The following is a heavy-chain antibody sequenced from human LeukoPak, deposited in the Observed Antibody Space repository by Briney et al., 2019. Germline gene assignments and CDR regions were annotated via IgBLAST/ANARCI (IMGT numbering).Heavy chain of an antibody. Sequence: NPSETLSLTCTVSGGSISSSSYYWGWIRQPPGKGLEWIGSIYYSGSTYYNPSLKSRVTISVDTSKNQFSLKLSSVTAADTAVYYCATTCIAAAGTCAFDIWGQGTMVTVSS. D-gene: IGHD6-13*01. J-gene: IGHJ3*02. CDR2: IYYSGST. CDR1: GGSISSSSYY. V-gene: IGHV4-39*07. CDR3: ATTCIAAAGTCAFDI.